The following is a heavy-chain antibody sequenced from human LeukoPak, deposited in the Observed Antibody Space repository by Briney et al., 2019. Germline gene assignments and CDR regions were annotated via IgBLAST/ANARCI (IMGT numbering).Heavy chain of an antibody. CDR2: VHYSGGS. D-gene: IGHD3-10*01. CDR1: GGSISSSTYY. CDR3: ARGVVRGVPYNWFDP. J-gene: IGHJ5*02. Sequence: PSETLSLTCTVSGGSISSSTYYWGWIRQSPGKGLEWIGSVHYSGGSYYNPSLKSRVTISVDTSKNQFSLKLNSVTAADTAMYYCARGVVRGVPYNWFDPWGQGTLVTVSS. V-gene: IGHV4-39*07.